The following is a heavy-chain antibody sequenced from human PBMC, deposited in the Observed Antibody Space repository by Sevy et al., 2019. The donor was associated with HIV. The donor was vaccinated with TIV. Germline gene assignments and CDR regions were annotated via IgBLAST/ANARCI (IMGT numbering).Heavy chain of an antibody. J-gene: IGHJ6*02. D-gene: IGHD3-10*01. Sequence: GGSLRLSCAASGFTFSSYAMSWVRQAPGKGLEWVSAISGSGGSTYYADSVKGRLTISRDNSKNTLNLQMNSLRAEETAVYYCAKHSSVYGSGSYYSSNGMDVWGQGTTVTVSS. CDR3: AKHSSVYGSGSYYSSNGMDV. CDR1: GFTFSSYA. CDR2: ISGSGGST. V-gene: IGHV3-23*01.